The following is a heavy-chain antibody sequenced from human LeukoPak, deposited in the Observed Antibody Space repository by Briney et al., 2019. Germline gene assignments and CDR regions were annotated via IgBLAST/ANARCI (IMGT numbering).Heavy chain of an antibody. V-gene: IGHV3-23*01. J-gene: IGHJ4*02. D-gene: IGHD3-3*01. Sequence: GGSLRLSCAASGFTFSSYAMSWVRQAPGKGLEWISVISGSGGSTYYADSVNGRFTVSRDNSKNTLYLQMNSLRAEDTAVYYCAKRRYDFWSGYKDLAYWGQGTLVTVSS. CDR1: GFTFSSYA. CDR3: AKRRYDFWSGYKDLAY. CDR2: ISGSGGST.